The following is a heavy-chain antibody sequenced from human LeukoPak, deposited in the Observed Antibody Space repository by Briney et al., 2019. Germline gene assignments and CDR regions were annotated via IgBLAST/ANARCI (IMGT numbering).Heavy chain of an antibody. D-gene: IGHD6-13*01. Sequence: PSETLSLTCSVSGGSIRSYFWSWIRQSAGRGLEDIGRIYSTGSTNYSPSLKSRVSMSVDTSKNQFSLTLRSVTAADTAIYYCARAGYTSTWTFDYWGQGILVTVSS. V-gene: IGHV4-4*07. J-gene: IGHJ4*02. CDR2: IYSTGST. CDR3: ARAGYTSTWTFDY. CDR1: GGSIRSYF.